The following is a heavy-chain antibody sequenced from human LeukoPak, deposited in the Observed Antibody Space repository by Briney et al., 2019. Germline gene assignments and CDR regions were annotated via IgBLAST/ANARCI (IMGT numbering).Heavy chain of an antibody. CDR3: ARDPPQLGSYSSGWYVYYYYCMDV. J-gene: IGHJ6*03. CDR2: IIPIFGTA. CDR1: GGTFSSYA. V-gene: IGHV1-69*05. D-gene: IGHD6-19*01. Sequence: ASVKVSCKASGGTFSSYAISWVRQAPGQGLEWMGGIIPIFGTANYAQKFQGRVTMTTDTSTSTAYMELRSLRSDDTAVYYCARDPPQLGSYSSGWYVYYYYCMDVWGKGTTVTISS.